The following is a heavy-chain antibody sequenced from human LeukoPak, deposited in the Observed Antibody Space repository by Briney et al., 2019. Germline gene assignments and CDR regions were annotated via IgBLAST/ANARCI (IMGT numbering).Heavy chain of an antibody. CDR1: GGSISSYY. CDR3: ARVADSNSFDY. Sequence: PSETLSLTCTVSGGSISSYYWSWIRQPPGKGLEWIGYIYYSGSTNYNPSLKSRVTISVDTSKNQFSLKLSSVTAADTAVYYCARVADSNSFDYWGQGTLVTVSS. V-gene: IGHV4-59*01. J-gene: IGHJ4*02. D-gene: IGHD3-22*01. CDR2: IYYSGST.